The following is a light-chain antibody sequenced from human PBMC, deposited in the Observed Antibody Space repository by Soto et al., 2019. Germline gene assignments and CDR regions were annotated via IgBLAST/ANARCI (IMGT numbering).Light chain of an antibody. V-gene: IGKV3-15*01. CDR3: QQYNNWPWT. J-gene: IGKJ1*01. CDR1: QRVSSN. Sequence: EIVMTQSPATLSVSPGERVTLSCRATQRVSSNLAWYQQRLGQAPRLLIYGASTRATGTPARFSGSGSGTEFTLTITSLQSEDFAVYYCQQYNNWPWTFGQGTKVDIK. CDR2: GAS.